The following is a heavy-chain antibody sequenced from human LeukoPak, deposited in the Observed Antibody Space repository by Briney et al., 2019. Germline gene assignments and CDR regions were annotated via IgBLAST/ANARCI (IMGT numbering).Heavy chain of an antibody. CDR3: ARQGRGYDAFHI. J-gene: IGHJ3*02. D-gene: IGHD3-22*01. V-gene: IGHV4-34*01. CDR2: INHSGST. Sequence: SETLSLTCAVYGGSFSGYYWSWIRQPPGKGLEWIGEINHSGSTNYNPSLKSRVSISVDTSKNQFSLKLSSVTAADTAAYYCARQGRGYDAFHIWGQGTMVTVSS. CDR1: GGSFSGYY.